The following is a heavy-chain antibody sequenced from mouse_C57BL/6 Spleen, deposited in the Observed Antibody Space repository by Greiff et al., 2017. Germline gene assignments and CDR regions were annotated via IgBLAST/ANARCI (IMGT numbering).Heavy chain of an antibody. D-gene: IGHD2-5*01. Sequence: VQLQQSGAELARPGASVKMSCKASGYTFTSYTMHWVKQRPGQGLEWIGYINPSSGYTKYNQKFKDKATLTADKSSSPAYMQLSSLTSEDSAVYYCARDSNFDYWGQGTTLTVSS. CDR1: GYTFTSYT. CDR3: ARDSNFDY. CDR2: INPSSGYT. J-gene: IGHJ2*01. V-gene: IGHV1-4*01.